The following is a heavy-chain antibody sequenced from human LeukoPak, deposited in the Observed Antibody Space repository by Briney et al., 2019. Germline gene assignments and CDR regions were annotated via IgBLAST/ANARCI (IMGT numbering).Heavy chain of an antibody. Sequence: GGSLRLSCAASGFTFSTYGLHWVRQAPGMGLEWVSSITSSSNYIHDADSVKGRFTISRDNAKNSLYLQMNSLRAEDTAVYYCARVRTELELRASDYYMDVWGKGTTVTVSS. CDR1: GFTFSTYG. CDR3: ARVRTELELRASDYYMDV. J-gene: IGHJ6*03. D-gene: IGHD1-7*01. CDR2: ITSSSNYI. V-gene: IGHV3-21*01.